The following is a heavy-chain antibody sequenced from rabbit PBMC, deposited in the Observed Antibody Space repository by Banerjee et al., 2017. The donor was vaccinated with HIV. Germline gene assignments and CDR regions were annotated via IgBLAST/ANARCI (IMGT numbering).Heavy chain of an antibody. V-gene: IGHV1S47*01. J-gene: IGHJ6*01. CDR1: VLDFSDYG. D-gene: IGHD4-1*01. CDR2: IYPDYGTT. CDR3: AREGYYSGWDL. Sequence: QQQLVESGGGLVQPGGSLKLSCKASVLDFSDYGISWVRQAPGKGLEWIAYIYPDYGTTDYANWVNGRFTISLDNAQNTVTLQMTNLTAADTATYFCAREGYYSGWDLWGPGTLVTVS.